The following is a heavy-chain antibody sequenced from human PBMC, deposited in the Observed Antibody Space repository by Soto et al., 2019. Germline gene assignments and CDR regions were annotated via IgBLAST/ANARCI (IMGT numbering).Heavy chain of an antibody. D-gene: IGHD4-4*01. CDR2: ISWNSDNI. J-gene: IGHJ3*02. V-gene: IGHV3-9*01. CDR3: AKDLYSNYGDAFDI. CDR1: GFTFDDYA. Sequence: GGSLRLSCAASGFTFDDYAMHWVRQAPGKGLEWVSGISWNSDNIVYADSVKGRFTISRDNAKNSLYLQMNSLRAEDTALYYCAKDLYSNYGDAFDIWGQGTMVTVS.